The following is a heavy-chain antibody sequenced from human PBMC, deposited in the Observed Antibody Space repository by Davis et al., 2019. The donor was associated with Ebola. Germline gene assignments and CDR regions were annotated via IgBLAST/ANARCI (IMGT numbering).Heavy chain of an antibody. V-gene: IGHV3-23*01. Sequence: GESLKISCAASGFTFSSYAMSWVRQAPGKGLEWVSAISGSGGSTYYADSVKGRFTISRDNSKNTLYLQMNSLRAEDTAVYYCAKDLAPGDITPPFDYWGQGTLVTVSS. D-gene: IGHD2-15*01. J-gene: IGHJ4*02. CDR2: ISGSGGST. CDR1: GFTFSSYA. CDR3: AKDLAPGDITPPFDY.